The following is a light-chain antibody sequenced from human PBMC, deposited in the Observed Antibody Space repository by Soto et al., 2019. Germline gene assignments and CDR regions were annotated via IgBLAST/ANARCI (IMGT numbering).Light chain of an antibody. J-gene: IGLJ3*02. CDR3: QTWGTGFRV. Sequence: QPVLTQSHSASASLGASVKLTCTLSSGHSSYAIAWHQQQPEKGPRYLMKVNNDGSHSKGDGIPDRFSGSSSGAERYLTISSLQSEDEADYYCQTWGTGFRVFGGGTKLTVL. CDR2: VNNDGSH. CDR1: SGHSSYA. V-gene: IGLV4-69*01.